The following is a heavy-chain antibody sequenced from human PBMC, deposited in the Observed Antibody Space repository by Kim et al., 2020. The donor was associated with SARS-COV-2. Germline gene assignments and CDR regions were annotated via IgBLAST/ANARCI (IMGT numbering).Heavy chain of an antibody. CDR1: GDSVSSNSAA. Sequence: SQTLSRTCAISGDSVSSNSAAWNWIRQSPSRGLEWLGRTYYRSKWYNDYAVSVKSRITINPDTSKNQFSLQLNSVTPEDTAVYYCARVGLSQQLVLNYSDMDVWGQGTTVTVSS. CDR3: ARVGLSQQLVLNYSDMDV. J-gene: IGHJ6*02. CDR2: TYYRSKWYN. D-gene: IGHD6-13*01. V-gene: IGHV6-1*01.